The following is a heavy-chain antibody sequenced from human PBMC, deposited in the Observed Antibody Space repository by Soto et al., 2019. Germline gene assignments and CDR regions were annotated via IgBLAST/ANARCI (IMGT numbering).Heavy chain of an antibody. CDR3: AKDKTIAGIFGYFDL. CDR1: GFTFDDYA. Sequence: DVQLVESGGGLVQPGRSLRLSCAASGFTFDDYAMHWVRQAPGKGLEWVSGISWNSGSIGYADSVKGRFTISRDNAKNSLYLQMNSLRAEDTALYYCAKDKTIAGIFGYFDLWGRGTLVTVSS. V-gene: IGHV3-9*01. CDR2: ISWNSGSI. J-gene: IGHJ2*01. D-gene: IGHD3-3*01.